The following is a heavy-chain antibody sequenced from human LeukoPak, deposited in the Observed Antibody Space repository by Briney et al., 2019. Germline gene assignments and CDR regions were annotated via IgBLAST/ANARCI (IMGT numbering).Heavy chain of an antibody. CDR3: AREADTNPGYCSSTSCYTFDY. D-gene: IGHD2-2*02. CDR1: GGSISSGSYY. Sequence: SETLSLTCTVSGGSISSGSYYWSWIRQPAGKGLKWIGRIYTSGSTNYNPSLKSRVTISVDTSKNQFSLKLSSVTAADTAVYYCAREADTNPGYCSSTSCYTFDYWGQGTLVTVSS. V-gene: IGHV4-61*02. J-gene: IGHJ4*02. CDR2: IYTSGST.